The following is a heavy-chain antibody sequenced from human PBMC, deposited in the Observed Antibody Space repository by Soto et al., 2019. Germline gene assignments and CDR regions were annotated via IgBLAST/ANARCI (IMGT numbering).Heavy chain of an antibody. CDR3: AISPGVSATAHFDA. V-gene: IGHV4-4*02. CDR2: IYHSGTT. Sequence: QVQLQESGPGLVKPSGTLSLTCGVSGGSISSINWWSWVRLSPRKVLGCIGEIYHSGTTTYNPSLASRVTGFVDKSQDPILRILTSRPAADTAVYFCAISPGVSATAHFDAWGQATWVTVSS. D-gene: IGHD2-8*01. CDR1: GGSISSINW. J-gene: IGHJ5*02.